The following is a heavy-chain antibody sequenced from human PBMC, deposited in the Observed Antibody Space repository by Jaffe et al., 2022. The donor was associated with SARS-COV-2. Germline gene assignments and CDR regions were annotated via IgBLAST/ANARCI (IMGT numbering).Heavy chain of an antibody. Sequence: QVQLVQSGAEVKEPGASVKVSCKAPGYSFTSYDINWVRQASGQGLEWMGWMNPHSGNTGYAQKFQGRVTMTSDTSIVTAYMELSSLTSEDTALYYCVRATQQVGRGYYMDVWGKGTTVTVSS. J-gene: IGHJ6*03. CDR2: MNPHSGNT. D-gene: IGHD6-13*01. V-gene: IGHV1-8*01. CDR3: VRATQQVGRGYYMDV. CDR1: GYSFTSYD.